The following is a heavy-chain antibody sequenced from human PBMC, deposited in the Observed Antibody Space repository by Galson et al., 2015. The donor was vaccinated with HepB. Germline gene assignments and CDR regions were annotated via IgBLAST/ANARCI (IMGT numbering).Heavy chain of an antibody. D-gene: IGHD3-22*01. J-gene: IGHJ6*02. CDR1: GFTFSSYW. CDR2: IKQDGSEK. Sequence: SLRLSCAASGFTFSSYWMSWVRQAPGKGLEWVANIKQDGSEKYYVDSVKGRFTISRDNAKNSLYLQMNSLRAEDTAVYYCARRKVVITPGGMDVWGQGTTVTVSS. V-gene: IGHV3-7*01. CDR3: ARRKVVITPGGMDV.